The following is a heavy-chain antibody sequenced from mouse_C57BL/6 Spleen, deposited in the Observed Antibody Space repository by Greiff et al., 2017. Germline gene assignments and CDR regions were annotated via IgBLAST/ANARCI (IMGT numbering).Heavy chain of an antibody. Sequence: EVKLMESGGSLVKPGGSLKLSCAASGFTFSDSGMHWVRQAPEKGLEWVAYISSGSSTIYYAVTVKGRFTISRDNAKNTLFLQMKSLRSEDTAMYYCARGDCYYAMDYWGPGTSVTVSS. CDR1: GFTFSDSG. V-gene: IGHV5-17*01. CDR2: ISSGSSTI. CDR3: ARGDCYYAMDY. J-gene: IGHJ4*01.